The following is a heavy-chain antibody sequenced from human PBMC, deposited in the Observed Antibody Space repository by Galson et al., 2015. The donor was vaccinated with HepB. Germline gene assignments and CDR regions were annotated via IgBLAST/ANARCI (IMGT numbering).Heavy chain of an antibody. J-gene: IGHJ6*02. CDR3: ARVDPLAIDGYYYGMDV. D-gene: IGHD2-2*03. CDR1: GYTFTSYA. CDR2: INTNTGNP. Sequence: SVKVSCKASGYTFTSYAMNWVRQAPGQGLEWMGWINTNTGNPTYAQGSTGRFVFSLDTSVSTAYLQISSLKAEDTAVYYCARVDPLAIDGYYYGMDVWGQGTTVTVSS. V-gene: IGHV7-4-1*02.